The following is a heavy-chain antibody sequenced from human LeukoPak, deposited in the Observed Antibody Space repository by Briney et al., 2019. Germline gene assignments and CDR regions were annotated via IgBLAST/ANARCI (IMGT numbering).Heavy chain of an antibody. CDR3: AKGPTIAVAADWYFDL. J-gene: IGHJ2*01. D-gene: IGHD6-19*01. CDR1: GFTFDDYA. V-gene: IGHV3-9*01. CDR2: ISWNSGSI. Sequence: GGSLRLSCAASGFTFDDYAMHWVRQAPGKGLEWVSGISWNSGSIGYADSVKGRFTISRDNAKNSLYLQMNSLRAEDTALYYCAKGPTIAVAADWYFDLWGRGTLVTVSS.